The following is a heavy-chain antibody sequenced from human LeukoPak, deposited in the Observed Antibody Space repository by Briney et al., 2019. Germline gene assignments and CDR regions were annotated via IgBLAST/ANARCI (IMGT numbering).Heavy chain of an antibody. CDR1: GYTFTKYV. J-gene: IGHJ4*02. CDR2: INAGNGDT. Sequence: ASVKVSCKAYGYTFTKYVVHWVRQAPGQRPEWMGWINAGNGDTKYSQNFQDRDTITRDTSANTAYMELSSLTSEDTALYYCARDDCGDTCYPGGYWGQGTLVTVSS. V-gene: IGHV1-3*01. CDR3: ARDDCGDTCYPGGY. D-gene: IGHD2-21*01.